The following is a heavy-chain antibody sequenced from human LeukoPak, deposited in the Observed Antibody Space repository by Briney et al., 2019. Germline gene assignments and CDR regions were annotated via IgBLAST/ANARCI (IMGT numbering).Heavy chain of an antibody. Sequence: GGSLRLSCEASGFTITNHVMTWVRQPPGKGPEWVASESGSGHNTYYSESVRGRFAISRDNSKNTLFLQMNSLRVEDTAVYYCATDWTLRGVPTFFDPWGQGTVVSVSS. D-gene: IGHD3-10*01. CDR3: ATDWTLRGVPTFFDP. CDR2: ESGSGHNT. J-gene: IGHJ5*02. CDR1: GFTITNHV. V-gene: IGHV3-23*01.